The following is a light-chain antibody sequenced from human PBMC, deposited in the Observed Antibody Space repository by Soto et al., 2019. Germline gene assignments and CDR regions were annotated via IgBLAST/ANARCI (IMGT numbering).Light chain of an antibody. Sequence: EIVLTQSPGTLSLSPGERATLSFRASHSFGSYYAAWYQQKPGQAPRLLIYGASSRATGIPDRFSGSGSGTDFTLTISRLEPEDFAVYYCQQYGGGLFTFGPGTEVEMK. J-gene: IGKJ3*01. CDR3: QQYGGGLFT. CDR1: HSFGSYY. V-gene: IGKV3-20*01. CDR2: GAS.